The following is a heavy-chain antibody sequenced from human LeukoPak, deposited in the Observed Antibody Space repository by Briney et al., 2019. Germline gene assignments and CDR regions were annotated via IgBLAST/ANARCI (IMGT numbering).Heavy chain of an antibody. J-gene: IGHJ4*02. CDR2: INPSGGST. D-gene: IGHD3-22*01. V-gene: IGHV1-46*01. CDR1: GYTFTSYY. CDR3: ARTPVLYWYDSSGYYDY. Sequence: GASVKVSCKASGYTFTSYYMLWVRQAPGQGLEWMGIINPSGGSTSYAQKFQGRVTMTRDTSTSTVYMELSSLRSEDTAVYYCARTPVLYWYDSSGYYDYWGQGTLVTVSS.